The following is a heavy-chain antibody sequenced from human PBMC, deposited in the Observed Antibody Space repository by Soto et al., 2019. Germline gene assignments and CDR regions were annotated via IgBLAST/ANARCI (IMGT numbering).Heavy chain of an antibody. CDR2: ISYDGSNK. CDR3: ARENQISMIVVVITTGYFDY. V-gene: IGHV3-30-3*01. CDR1: GVTFGNYG. Sequence: VGSMRLSWGAAGVTFGNYGMHWVRQAPGKGLEWVAVISYDGSNKYYADSVKGRFTISRDNSKNTLYLQMNSLRAEDTAVYYCARENQISMIVVVITTGYFDYWGQGTLVTVSS. D-gene: IGHD3-22*01. J-gene: IGHJ4*02.